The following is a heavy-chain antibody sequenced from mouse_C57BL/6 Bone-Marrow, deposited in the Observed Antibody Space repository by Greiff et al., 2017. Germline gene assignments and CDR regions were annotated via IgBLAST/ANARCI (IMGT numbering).Heavy chain of an antibody. CDR2: IYPGGGYT. D-gene: IGHD2-4*01. J-gene: IGHJ3*01. V-gene: IGHV1-63*01. CDR3: ARYDYGGGLAY. Sequence: QVQLQQSGAELVRPGTSVKMSCKASGYTFTNYWIGWAKQRPGHGLEWIGDIYPGGGYTNYNEKFKGKATLTADKSSSTAYMQFSSLTSEDSAIYYCARYDYGGGLAYWGQVTLVTVSA. CDR1: GYTFTNYW.